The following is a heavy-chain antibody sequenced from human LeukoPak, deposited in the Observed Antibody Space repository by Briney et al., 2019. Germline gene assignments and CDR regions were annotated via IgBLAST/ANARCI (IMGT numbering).Heavy chain of an antibody. V-gene: IGHV4-34*01. D-gene: IGHD4-17*01. Sequence: PSETLSLTCAVYGGSFSGYYWSWIRQPPGKGLEWIGEINHSGSTNYSPSLKSRVTISVDTSKNQFSLKLSSVTAADTAVYYCARDRHTTVTTYYFDYWGQGTLVTVSS. CDR2: INHSGST. J-gene: IGHJ4*02. CDR1: GGSFSGYY. CDR3: ARDRHTTVTTYYFDY.